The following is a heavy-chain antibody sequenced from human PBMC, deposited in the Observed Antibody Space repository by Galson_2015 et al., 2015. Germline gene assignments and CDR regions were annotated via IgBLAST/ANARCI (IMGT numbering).Heavy chain of an antibody. J-gene: IGHJ4*02. Sequence: SLRLSCAASGFTFSSHAMSWVRQAPGKGLEWVSAISGSGGSTYYADSVKGRFTISRDNSKNTLYLQMNSLRAEDTAVYYCAKVAAITMIVPYYFDYWGQGTLVTVSS. V-gene: IGHV3-23*01. D-gene: IGHD3-22*01. CDR1: GFTFSSHA. CDR2: ISGSGGST. CDR3: AKVAAITMIVPYYFDY.